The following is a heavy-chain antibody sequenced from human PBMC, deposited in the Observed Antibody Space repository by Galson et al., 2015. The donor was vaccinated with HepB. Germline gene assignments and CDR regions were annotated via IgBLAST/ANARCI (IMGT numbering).Heavy chain of an antibody. J-gene: IGHJ5*02. D-gene: IGHD6-13*01. CDR1: GGTFSSYA. CDR2: IIPIFGTA. V-gene: IGHV1-69*13. CDR3: ARGYLGAAAGTRVSWFDP. Sequence: SVKVSCKASGGTFSSYAFSWVRQAPGQGLEWMGGIIPIFGTANYAHKFQGRVTITADESTSTAYMELRSLRSEDTAVYYCARGYLGAAAGTRVSWFDPWGQGTLVTVSS.